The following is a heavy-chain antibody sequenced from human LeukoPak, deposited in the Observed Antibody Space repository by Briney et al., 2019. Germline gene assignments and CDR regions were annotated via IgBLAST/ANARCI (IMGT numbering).Heavy chain of an antibody. CDR2: ISRGSSDI. CDR3: ARDLGSYSSGWYMGFDY. D-gene: IGHD6-19*01. CDR1: GFTFSSYS. J-gene: IGHJ4*02. Sequence: PGGSLRLSCAASGFTFSSYSMNWVRQAPGRGLEWISYISRGSSDIYYADSVKGRFTISRDNAKNSLYLQVNSLRAEDTAIYYCARDLGSYSSGWYMGFDYWGQGTLVTVSS. V-gene: IGHV3-48*01.